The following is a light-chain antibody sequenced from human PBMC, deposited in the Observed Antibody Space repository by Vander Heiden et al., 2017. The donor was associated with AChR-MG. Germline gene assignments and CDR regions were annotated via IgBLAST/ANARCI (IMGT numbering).Light chain of an antibody. CDR1: SHRSYY. V-gene: IGLV3-19*01. Sequence: SSELTQDPAVSVALGQTVRITCQGDSHRSYYASWYQQKPGQAPVLVIYSKNNRPSRIPDRFSGSSSGNTASLTITGAQAEDEADYYCNSRDSSGNHLVVGGGTKLTVL. J-gene: IGLJ2*01. CDR2: SKN. CDR3: NSRDSSGNHLV.